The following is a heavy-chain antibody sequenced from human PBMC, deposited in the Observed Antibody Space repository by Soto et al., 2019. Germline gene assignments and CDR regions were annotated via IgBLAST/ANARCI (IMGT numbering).Heavy chain of an antibody. V-gene: IGHV3-11*01. CDR1: GFTFSDYY. CDR3: ARMSRSGYDYESVFDY. Sequence: PGGSLRLSCAASGFTFSDYYMSWIRQAPGKGLEWVSYISSGGSTIYYADSVKGRFTISRDNAKNSLYLQMNSLRAEDTAVYYCARMSRSGYDYESVFDYWGQGTLVTVSS. D-gene: IGHD5-12*01. J-gene: IGHJ4*02. CDR2: ISSGGSTI.